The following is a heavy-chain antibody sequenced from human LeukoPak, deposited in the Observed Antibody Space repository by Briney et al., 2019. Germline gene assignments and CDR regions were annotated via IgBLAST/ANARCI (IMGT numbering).Heavy chain of an antibody. D-gene: IGHD3-3*01. J-gene: IGHJ4*02. CDR2: INPNSGGT. Sequence: ASVKVSCKASGYTFASYYMHWVRQAPGQGLEWMGWINPNSGGTNYAQKFQGRVTMTRDTSISTAYMELSRLRSDDTAVYYCARVVSYYGINDYWGQGTLVTVSS. CDR1: GYTFASYY. CDR3: ARVVSYYGINDY. V-gene: IGHV1-2*02.